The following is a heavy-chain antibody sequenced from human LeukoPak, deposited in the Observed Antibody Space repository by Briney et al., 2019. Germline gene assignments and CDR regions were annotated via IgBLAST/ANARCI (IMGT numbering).Heavy chain of an antibody. J-gene: IGHJ6*02. CDR1: GFTFSRYA. CDR2: ISYDESNK. D-gene: IGHD1-26*01. CDR3: ARDRLGATRHFYHYGMDV. V-gene: IGHV3-30-3*01. Sequence: GGSLRLSCAASGFTFSRYAIHWVRQAPGKGLEWVAVISYDESNKYYAESVKGRFTISRDNSKDTLFLQMNTLRAEDTAVYYCARDRLGATRHFYHYGMDVWGQGTTVTVSS.